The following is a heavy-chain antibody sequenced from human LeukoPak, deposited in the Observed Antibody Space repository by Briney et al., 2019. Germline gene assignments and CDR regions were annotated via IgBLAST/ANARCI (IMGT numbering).Heavy chain of an antibody. CDR3: ARHVRRPRARFDP. D-gene: IGHD5-24*01. V-gene: IGHV4-34*01. CDR2: INHSGST. CDR1: GGSFSGYY. J-gene: IGHJ5*02. Sequence: PSETLSLTCAVYGGSFSGYYWSWIRQPPGKGLEGIGEINHSGSTNYNPSLKSRVTISVDTSKNQFSLKLSSVTAADTAVNYCARHVRRPRARFDPWGQGTLVTVSS.